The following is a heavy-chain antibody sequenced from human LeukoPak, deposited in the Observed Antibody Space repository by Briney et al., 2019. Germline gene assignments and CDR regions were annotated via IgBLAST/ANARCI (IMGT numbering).Heavy chain of an antibody. J-gene: IGHJ4*02. CDR1: GFTVITND. V-gene: IGHV3-53*01. D-gene: IGHD1-14*01. CDR2: LYSDGNT. CDR3: ARGVEPLAANTLAY. Sequence: GGSLRLSCAASGFTVITNDMTWVRQAPGKGLEWVSVLYSDGNTKYADSVQGRFTTSRDNSKNTLYLEMNSLSPDDTAVHYCARGVEPLAANTLAYWGQGTLVTVSS.